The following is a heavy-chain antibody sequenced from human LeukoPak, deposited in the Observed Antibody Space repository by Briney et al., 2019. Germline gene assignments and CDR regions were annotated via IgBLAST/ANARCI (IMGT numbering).Heavy chain of an antibody. J-gene: IGHJ4*02. CDR3: ARDRYYDSSGYYSV. V-gene: IGHV3-53*01. D-gene: IGHD3-22*01. Sequence: GGSLRLSCAASGFTVSSNYMSWVRQAPGKGLEWVSVIYSGGSTYYADSVKGRFTISRDNSKNTLYLQMNSLRAEDTAVYYCARDRYYDSSGYYSVWGQGTLVTVSS. CDR1: GFTVSSNY. CDR2: IYSGGST.